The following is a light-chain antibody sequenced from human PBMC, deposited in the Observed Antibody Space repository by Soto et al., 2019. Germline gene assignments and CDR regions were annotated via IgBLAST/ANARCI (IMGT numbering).Light chain of an antibody. CDR2: DNN. CDR3: GTWDSSLSVHV. J-gene: IGLJ1*01. V-gene: IGLV1-51*01. CDR1: SSNMGNNY. Sequence: QSVLTQPPSGSAAPGQKVTISCSGSSSNMGNNYVSWYQQVPGTAPKLLIYDNNKRPSGNPDRFSGSKSGTSATLGISGLQTGDEADYYCGTWDSSLSVHVFGTGTKVTVL.